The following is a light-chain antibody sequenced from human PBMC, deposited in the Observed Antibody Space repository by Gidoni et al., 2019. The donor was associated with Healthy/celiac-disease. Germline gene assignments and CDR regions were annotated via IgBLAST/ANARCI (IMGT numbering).Light chain of an antibody. CDR2: GAS. V-gene: IGKV3-20*01. J-gene: IGKJ3*01. CDR1: QSVSSSY. Sequence: EIVLTQSPGTLSLSPGERATLSCRASQSVSSSYLAWYQQKPGQAPRLLIYGASSRATGIPDRCSGSGSGTDFTLTISRLEPEDVAVYYCKQYGSSPQTFXPXTKVDIK. CDR3: KQYGSSPQT.